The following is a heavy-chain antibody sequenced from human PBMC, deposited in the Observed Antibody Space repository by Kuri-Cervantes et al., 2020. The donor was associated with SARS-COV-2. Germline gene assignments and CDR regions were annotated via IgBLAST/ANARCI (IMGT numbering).Heavy chain of an antibody. D-gene: IGHD3-22*01. CDR3: ARHATYYYDSSGYYV. V-gene: IGHV5-51*01. CDR2: IYPGDSDT. CDR1: GYSFTSYW. Sequence: GGSLSLSCKGSGYSFTSYWIGWVRQMPGKGLEWMGIIYPGDSDTRYSPSFQGQVTISADKSISTAYLQWSSLKASDTAMYYCARHATYYYDSSGYYVWGQGTLVTVSS. J-gene: IGHJ4*02.